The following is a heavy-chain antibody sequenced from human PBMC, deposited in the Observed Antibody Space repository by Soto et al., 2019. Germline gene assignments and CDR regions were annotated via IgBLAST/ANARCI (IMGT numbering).Heavy chain of an antibody. V-gene: IGHV3-53*04. CDR3: ARANRLGYSHVQFDY. Sequence: PGGSLRLACAASGFTFGGYWMHWVRQAPGKGLEWVSVIYSGGSTYYADSVKGRFTISRHNSKNTLYLQMNSLRAEDTAVYYCARANRLGYSHVQFDYWGQGTLVTVSS. D-gene: IGHD3-22*01. J-gene: IGHJ4*02. CDR2: IYSGGST. CDR1: GFTFGGYW.